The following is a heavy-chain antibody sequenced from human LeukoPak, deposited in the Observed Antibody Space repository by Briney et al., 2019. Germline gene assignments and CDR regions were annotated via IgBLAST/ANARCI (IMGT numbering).Heavy chain of an antibody. Sequence: PGGSLRLSCAASGFTFSSYAMSWVRQAPGKGLEWVSAVSSSASSTFYADSVKGRFTISRDNSKNTLYLQMNSLRAEDTAVYYCAKDRDGSPHLGSFDIWGQGTMVTVSS. J-gene: IGHJ3*02. CDR3: AKDRDGSPHLGSFDI. CDR1: GFTFSSYA. D-gene: IGHD6-13*01. V-gene: IGHV3-23*01. CDR2: VSSSASST.